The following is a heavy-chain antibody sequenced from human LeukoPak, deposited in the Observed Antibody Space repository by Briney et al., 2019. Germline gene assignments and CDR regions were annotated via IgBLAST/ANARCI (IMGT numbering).Heavy chain of an antibody. Sequence: GGSLRLSCAASGFTVSSNYMSWVRQAPGKGLEWVSVIYSGGSTYYADSVKGRFTISRDNSKNTLYLQMNSLRAEDTAVYYCARVPIDYYYDLPPDAFDIWGQGTMVTISS. J-gene: IGHJ3*02. CDR3: ARVPIDYYYDLPPDAFDI. V-gene: IGHV3-53*01. CDR1: GFTVSSNY. CDR2: IYSGGST. D-gene: IGHD3-22*01.